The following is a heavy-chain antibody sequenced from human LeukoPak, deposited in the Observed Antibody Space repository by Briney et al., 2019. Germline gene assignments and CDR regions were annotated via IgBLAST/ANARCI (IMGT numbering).Heavy chain of an antibody. V-gene: IGHV4-34*01. CDR1: GGSFSGYY. J-gene: IGHJ6*02. CDR3: ARRPYGDYYYYYGMDV. D-gene: IGHD4-17*01. CDR2: INHSGST. Sequence: PSETLSLTCAVYGGSFSGYYWSWNRQPPGKGLEWIGEINHSGSTNYNPSLKSRVTISVDTSKNQFSLKLSSVTAADTAVYYCARRPYGDYYYYYGMDVWGQGTTVTVSS.